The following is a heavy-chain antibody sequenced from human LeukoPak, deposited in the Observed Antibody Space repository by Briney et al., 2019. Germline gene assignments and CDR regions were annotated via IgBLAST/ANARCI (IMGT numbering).Heavy chain of an antibody. Sequence: GGSLRLSCAASGFIFSSDWMHWVRQAPGKGLVWVSRINTDGSFTGYVDSVKGRFTISRDNAKNTLYLQMNSLRVEDTAVYFCAKGYCSGGSCNPPLGDFDYWGQGTLVTVSS. CDR3: AKGYCSGGSCNPPLGDFDY. V-gene: IGHV3-74*01. D-gene: IGHD2-15*01. CDR2: INTDGSFT. J-gene: IGHJ4*02. CDR1: GFIFSSDW.